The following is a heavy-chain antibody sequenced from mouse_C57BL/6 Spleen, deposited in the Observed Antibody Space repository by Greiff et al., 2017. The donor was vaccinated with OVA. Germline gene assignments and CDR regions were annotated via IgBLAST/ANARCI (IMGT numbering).Heavy chain of an antibody. Sequence: QVQLQQPGAELVKPGASVKLSCKASGYTFTSYWMQWVKQRPGQGLEWIGEIDPSDRYTNYNQKFKGKATLTVDPSSSTAYMQLSSLTSEDSAVYYCARGGGYPYAMDYWGQGTSVTVSS. CDR3: ARGGGYPYAMDY. CDR2: IDPSDRYT. J-gene: IGHJ4*01. D-gene: IGHD2-2*01. V-gene: IGHV1-50*01. CDR1: GYTFTSYW.